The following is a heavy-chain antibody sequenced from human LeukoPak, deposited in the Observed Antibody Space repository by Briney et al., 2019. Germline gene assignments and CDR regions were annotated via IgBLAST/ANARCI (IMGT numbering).Heavy chain of an antibody. V-gene: IGHV3-9*01. Sequence: GGSLRLSCAASGFTFDDYAMHWVRQAPGKGLEWVSGISWNSGSIGYTDSVKGRFTISRDNAKNSLYLQMNSLRAEDTALYYCAKDFGGLVAPNPTFDYWGQGTLVTVSS. D-gene: IGHD3-16*01. CDR2: ISWNSGSI. CDR3: AKDFGGLVAPNPTFDY. J-gene: IGHJ4*02. CDR1: GFTFDDYA.